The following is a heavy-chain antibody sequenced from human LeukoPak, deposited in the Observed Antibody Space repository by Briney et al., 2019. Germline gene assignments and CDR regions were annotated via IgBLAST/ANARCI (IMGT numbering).Heavy chain of an antibody. CDR2: IYYSGST. J-gene: IGHJ5*02. CDR1: GGFISSYY. Sequence: PSETLSLTCTVSGGFISSYYWSWIRQPPGKGLEWIGYIYYSGSTNYNPSLKSRVTISVDTSKNQFSLKLSSVTAADTAVYYCARWFDPWGQGTLVTVSS. CDR3: ARWFDP. V-gene: IGHV4-59*01.